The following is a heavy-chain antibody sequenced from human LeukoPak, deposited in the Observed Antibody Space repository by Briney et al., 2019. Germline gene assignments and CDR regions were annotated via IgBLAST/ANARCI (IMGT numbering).Heavy chain of an antibody. D-gene: IGHD4-17*01. J-gene: IGHJ5*02. CDR1: GFTFSSYW. CDR3: AKDLHGDYGDYFSWFDP. Sequence: GGSLRLSCAASGFTFSSYWMSWVRQAPGKGLEWVSAISGSGGSTYYADSVKGRFTISRDNSKNTLYLQMNSLRAEDTAVYYCAKDLHGDYGDYFSWFDPWGQGTLVTVSS. CDR2: ISGSGGST. V-gene: IGHV3-23*01.